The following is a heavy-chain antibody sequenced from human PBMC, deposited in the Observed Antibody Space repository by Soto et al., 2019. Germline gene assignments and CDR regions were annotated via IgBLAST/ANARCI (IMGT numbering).Heavy chain of an antibody. CDR3: AKGGWLDD. Sequence: EVHLLESGGDLVQPGGSLRLSCAASGFSFTAYIMSWFRQAPGQGLEWVSAISVSGDQTYYADSVKGRFTISRDDAKNTLYLQLNSLGVDDTAIYYCAKGGWLDDCGQGTLVTVSS. J-gene: IGHJ4*02. V-gene: IGHV3-23*01. CDR2: ISVSGDQT. D-gene: IGHD5-12*01. CDR1: GFSFTAYI.